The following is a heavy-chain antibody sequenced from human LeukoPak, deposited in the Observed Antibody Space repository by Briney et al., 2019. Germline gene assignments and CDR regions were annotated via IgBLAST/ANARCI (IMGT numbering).Heavy chain of an antibody. CDR3: ARDYYGSGSYYSLSSVGY. CDR2: ISSSSSTI. V-gene: IGHV3-48*02. D-gene: IGHD3-10*01. J-gene: IGHJ4*02. Sequence: GGSLRLSCAASGLTFSSYSMNWVRQAPGKGLEWVSYISSSSSTIYYADSVKGRFTISRDNAKNSLYLQMNSLRDEDTAVYYCARDYYGSGSYYSLSSVGYWGQGTLVTVSS. CDR1: GLTFSSYS.